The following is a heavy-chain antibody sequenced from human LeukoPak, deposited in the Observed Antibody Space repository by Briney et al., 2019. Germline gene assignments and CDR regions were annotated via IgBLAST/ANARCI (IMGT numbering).Heavy chain of an antibody. CDR1: GGSISSGGYY. Sequence: SQTLSLTCTVSGGSISSGGYYWSWIRQHPGKGLEWIEYIYYSGSTYCNPSLKSRVTISVDTSKNQFSLKLRSVTAADTAVYYCARVAAARTGYYFDYWGQGTLVTVSS. V-gene: IGHV4-31*03. CDR3: ARVAAARTGYYFDY. D-gene: IGHD6-6*01. CDR2: IYYSGST. J-gene: IGHJ4*02.